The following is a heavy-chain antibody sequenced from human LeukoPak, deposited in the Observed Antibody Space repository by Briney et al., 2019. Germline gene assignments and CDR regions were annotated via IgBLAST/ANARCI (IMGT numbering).Heavy chain of an antibody. CDR2: IYYRGST. Sequence: SETLSLTCTVSGGSISSSSYYWGWIRQPPGKGLEWIGSIYYRGSTYYNPSLKSRVTISVDTSKNQFSLKLSSVTAADTAVYYCARDLWIRSSGWTFDYWGQGTLVTVSS. J-gene: IGHJ4*02. CDR3: ARDLWIRSSGWTFDY. V-gene: IGHV4-39*07. D-gene: IGHD6-19*01. CDR1: GGSISSSSYY.